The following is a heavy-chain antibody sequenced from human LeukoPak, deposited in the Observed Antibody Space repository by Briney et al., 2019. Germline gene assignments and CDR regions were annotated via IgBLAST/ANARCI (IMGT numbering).Heavy chain of an antibody. Sequence: SETLSLTCAVYGGSFSGYYWSWIRQPPGKGLEWIGEINHSGSTNYNPSLKSRVTISVDTSKNQFSLKLSSVTAADTAVYYCARGRTVYKVTTFFYYWGQGTLVTVSS. CDR3: ARGRTVYKVTTFFYY. CDR1: GGSFSGYY. V-gene: IGHV4-34*01. D-gene: IGHD4-17*01. J-gene: IGHJ4*02. CDR2: INHSGST.